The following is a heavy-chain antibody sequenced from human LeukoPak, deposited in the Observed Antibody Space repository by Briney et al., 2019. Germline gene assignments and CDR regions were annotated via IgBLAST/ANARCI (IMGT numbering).Heavy chain of an antibody. J-gene: IGHJ6*02. CDR2: ISRRDDYT. V-gene: IGHV3-23*01. Sequence: GGSLRLSCAASGFAFSSYAMSWVRQPPGKGLEWVSVISRRDDYTYYADSVKGRLTISRDNSKNTLYLQMNSLRAEDTAVYYCAKALICSGGSCYSYYYYGVDVWGQGTTVTVSS. D-gene: IGHD2-15*01. CDR3: AKALICSGGSCYSYYYYGVDV. CDR1: GFAFSSYA.